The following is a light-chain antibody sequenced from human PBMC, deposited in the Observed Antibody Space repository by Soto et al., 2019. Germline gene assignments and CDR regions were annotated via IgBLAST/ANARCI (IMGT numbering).Light chain of an antibody. CDR1: QNINRW. Sequence: DIQMTQSPSTLSASVGDRVTITCRASQNINRWLAWYQEKPGKAPKLLIYDASRSRSGVPPRFSGSGFGTEFSFTISSLQPDDFATYYCQQFHTYPLTFGGGTKVEIK. CDR3: QQFHTYPLT. J-gene: IGKJ4*01. CDR2: DAS. V-gene: IGKV1-5*01.